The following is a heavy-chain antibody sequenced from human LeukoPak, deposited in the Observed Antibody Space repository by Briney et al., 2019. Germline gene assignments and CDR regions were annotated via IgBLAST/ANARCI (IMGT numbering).Heavy chain of an antibody. CDR2: IYYTGST. Sequence: SETLSLTCTVSGGSISSYYWSWIRQAPGKGLEWIGYIYYTGSTNYSPSLKSRVSISIDPSKNQFSLKLTSVTAADTAVYYCARDPTYWGQGILVTVSS. CDR3: ARDPTY. J-gene: IGHJ4*02. CDR1: GGSISSYY. V-gene: IGHV4-59*01.